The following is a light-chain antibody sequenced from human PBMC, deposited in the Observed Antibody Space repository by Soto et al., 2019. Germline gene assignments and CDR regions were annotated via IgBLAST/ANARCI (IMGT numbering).Light chain of an antibody. Sequence: QSVLTQPPSASGSPGQSVTLSCTGTSSDVGGYNYVSWYQQHPGKVPKLIVYEVNKRPSGVPDRFSGSKSGNTASLTVSGLQAEDEADYYCTSYAGGNNVFGTGTKVTVL. CDR3: TSYAGGNNV. V-gene: IGLV2-8*01. CDR1: SSDVGGYNY. J-gene: IGLJ1*01. CDR2: EVN.